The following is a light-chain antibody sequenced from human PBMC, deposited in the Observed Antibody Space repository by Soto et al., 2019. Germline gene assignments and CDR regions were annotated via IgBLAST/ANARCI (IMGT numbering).Light chain of an antibody. CDR3: QQRSNWPIT. CDR1: QSVRSSY. CDR2: GAS. Sequence: ETVLTQSPGTLSLSPWERATLSYRASQSVRSSYLAWYQQKPGQAPRLLIYGASSRATGIPDRFSGSGSGTDFTLTINNLQPEDFAVYYCQQRSNWPITFGPGTPLEIK. V-gene: IGKV3D-20*02. J-gene: IGKJ5*01.